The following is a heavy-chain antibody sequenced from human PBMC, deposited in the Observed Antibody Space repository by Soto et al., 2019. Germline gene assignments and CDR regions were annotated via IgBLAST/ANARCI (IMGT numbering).Heavy chain of an antibody. CDR1: GFTFTNAW. J-gene: IGHJ5*02. Sequence: EEQVVESGGGLVKPGGSLRLSCTASGFTFTNAWMSWVRQAPGEGLEWVGRIKSTRDGGTTDYVAPVKGRFSVSRDDSKNTLYLQMNSLKTEDTAVYYCTKQMRWNSLCFAPWGQGTLVTVSS. V-gene: IGHV3-15*01. D-gene: IGHD1-7*01. CDR3: TKQMRWNSLCFAP. CDR2: IKSTRDGGTT.